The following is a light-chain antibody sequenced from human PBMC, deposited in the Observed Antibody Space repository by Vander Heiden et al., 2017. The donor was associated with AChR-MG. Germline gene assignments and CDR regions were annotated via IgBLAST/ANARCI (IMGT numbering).Light chain of an antibody. J-gene: IGLJ2*01. CDR1: GGSIASNY. Sequence: FVLTQPHSVSESPGQTVTISCTRSGGSIASNYVQWYQQRPGRAPTTVIFEDNHRPSGVPDRCSGSIDSSSNAASLIISGLKTEDEADYYCQSYDDTNHGVFGGGTKLTVL. V-gene: IGLV6-57*03. CDR3: QSYDDTNHGV. CDR2: EDN.